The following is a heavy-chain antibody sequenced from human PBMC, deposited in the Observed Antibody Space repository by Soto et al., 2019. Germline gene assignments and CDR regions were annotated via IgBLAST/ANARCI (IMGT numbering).Heavy chain of an antibody. V-gene: IGHV4-38-2*01. CDR3: ARSMYSTSAQLYYGMDV. CDR1: GYSIRSGYF. J-gene: IGHJ6*02. D-gene: IGHD6-6*01. Sequence: TSETLSLTCAVSGYSIRSGYFWGWIRQPPGKGLEWIGSMYHSGITYYNLSLKSRVTISVDTSKNQLSLKLSSATAADTAVYYCARSMYSTSAQLYYGMDVWGHGTTVTVSS. CDR2: MYHSGIT.